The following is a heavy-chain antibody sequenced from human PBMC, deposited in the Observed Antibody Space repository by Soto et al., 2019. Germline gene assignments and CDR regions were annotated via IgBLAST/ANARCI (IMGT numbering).Heavy chain of an antibody. D-gene: IGHD6-19*01. J-gene: IGHJ4*02. CDR1: SGSISSSNW. CDR2: IYHSGST. V-gene: IGHV4-4*02. Sequence: SETLSLTCAVSSGSISSSNWWSWVRQPPGKGLEWIGEIYHSGSTNYNPSLKSRVTISVDKSKNQFSLKLSSVTAADTAVYYCARETKYSSGWYAGVFSDYWGQGTLVTVSS. CDR3: ARETKYSSGWYAGVFSDY.